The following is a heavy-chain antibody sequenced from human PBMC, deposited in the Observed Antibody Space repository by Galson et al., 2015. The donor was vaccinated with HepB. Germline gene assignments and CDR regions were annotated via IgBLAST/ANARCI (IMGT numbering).Heavy chain of an antibody. CDR2: IYPGDSDT. CDR1: GYSFTSYW. V-gene: IGHV5-51*01. D-gene: IGHD2-21*01. Sequence: QSGAEVKKPGDSLKISCKGSGYSFTSYWIGWVSQMPGKGLEWIGIIYPGDSDTRYSPSFQGQVTISADKTINTAYLQWSSLKASDTAMYYCARQRRNIVVADYAIDIWGQGTMVTVSS. CDR3: ARQRRNIVVADYAIDI. J-gene: IGHJ3*02.